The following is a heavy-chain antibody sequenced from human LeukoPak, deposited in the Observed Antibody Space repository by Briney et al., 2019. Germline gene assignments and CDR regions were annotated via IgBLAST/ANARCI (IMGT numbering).Heavy chain of an antibody. CDR2: IYYSGGT. D-gene: IGHD6-13*01. CDR3: ARRAMDSSSCYPYHFDS. J-gene: IGHJ4*02. CDR1: GGSINNYY. Sequence: SETLSLTCTVSGGSINNYYWNWIRQPPGKGLEWIGYIYYSGGTSYNPSLKSRLTISVDTSKNQFSLKLSSVTAADTAVYYCARRAMDSSSCYPYHFDSWGPGTLVLVSS. V-gene: IGHV4-59*08.